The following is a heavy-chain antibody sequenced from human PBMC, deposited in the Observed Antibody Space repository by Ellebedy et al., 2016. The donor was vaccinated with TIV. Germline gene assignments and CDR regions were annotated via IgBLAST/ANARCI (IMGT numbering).Heavy chain of an antibody. CDR2: ISGYNGDT. D-gene: IGHD6-19*01. Sequence: ASVKVSCXASGYTFNMYGYNWVRQAPGQGLEWMGWISGYNGDTNYAQKFQGRVTMTTDTSTSTAYMDLRSLTSDDTAVYYCARAPFKGSSGWYNPTYYYYYMDVWGKGTTVTVSS. V-gene: IGHV1-18*01. J-gene: IGHJ6*03. CDR3: ARAPFKGSSGWYNPTYYYYYMDV. CDR1: GYTFNMYG.